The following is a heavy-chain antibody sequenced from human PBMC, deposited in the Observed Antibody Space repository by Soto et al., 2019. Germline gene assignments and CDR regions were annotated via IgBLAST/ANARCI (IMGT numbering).Heavy chain of an antibody. V-gene: IGHV1-2*02. J-gene: IGHJ6*02. Sequence: ASVKVSCKASGYTFTGYYMHWVRQAPGQGLEWMGWINPNSGGTNYAQKFQGRVTMTRDTSISTAYVELSRLRSDDTAVYYCASPAGGYCSSTSCDYYYYYGMDVWGQGTTVTVSS. CDR3: ASPAGGYCSSTSCDYYYYYGMDV. D-gene: IGHD2-2*01. CDR2: INPNSGGT. CDR1: GYTFTGYY.